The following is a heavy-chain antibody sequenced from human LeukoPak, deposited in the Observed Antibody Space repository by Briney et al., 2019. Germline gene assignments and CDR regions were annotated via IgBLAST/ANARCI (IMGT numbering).Heavy chain of an antibody. V-gene: IGHV4-34*01. CDR2: INHSRST. J-gene: IGHJ6*03. Sequence: PSETLSLTCAVYGGSFSGYYWGGVCQPPGKGLEWIGEINHSRSTNYNPSLKSRVTISVDTSKNQFSLKLSSVTAADTAVYYCARGTYYYDSSGYYYRVHNYYYMDVWGKGTTVTVPS. D-gene: IGHD3-22*01. CDR3: ARGTYYYDSSGYYYRVHNYYYMDV. CDR1: GGSFSGYY.